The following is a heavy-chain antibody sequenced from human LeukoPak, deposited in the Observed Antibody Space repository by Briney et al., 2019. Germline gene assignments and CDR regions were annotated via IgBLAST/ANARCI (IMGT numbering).Heavy chain of an antibody. J-gene: IGHJ4*02. D-gene: IGHD3-3*01. V-gene: IGHV3-23*01. CDR3: AKDYRITIFGVVTNDY. CDR1: GFTFSSYA. CDR2: ISGSGGST. Sequence: GGSLRLSCAASGFTFSSYAMSWFRQAPGKGLEWVSAISGSGGSTYYADSVKGRFTISRDNSKNTLYLQMNSLRAEDTAVYYCAKDYRITIFGVVTNDYWGQGTLVTVSS.